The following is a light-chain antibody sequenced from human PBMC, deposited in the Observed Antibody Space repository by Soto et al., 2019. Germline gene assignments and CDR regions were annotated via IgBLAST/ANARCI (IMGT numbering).Light chain of an antibody. Sequence: DIQLTQSPSFLSASVGDRVTITCRASQGISSYLAWYQQKPGKAPKLLIYAASTLQSGVPSRFSGSGSGTXXXXXXSSXQPEXFATYYCQQLNSYPFLTFGGGTKVEIK. CDR3: QQLNSYPFLT. CDR1: QGISSY. CDR2: AAS. J-gene: IGKJ4*01. V-gene: IGKV1-9*01.